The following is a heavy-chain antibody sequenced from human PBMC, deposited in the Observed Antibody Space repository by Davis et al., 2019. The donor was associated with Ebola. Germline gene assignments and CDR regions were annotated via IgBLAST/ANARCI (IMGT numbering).Heavy chain of an antibody. D-gene: IGHD5-24*01. Sequence: PGGSLRLSCAASGFTLSTYWMHWVRQAPGKGLVWISRIKNDESSTSYADYVKGRFTISRDNAKNTLYLQMNSLRDEDTAVYYCARDGRWTNKEMATSIRPFDYWGQGTLVTVSS. CDR3: ARDGRWTNKEMATSIRPFDY. V-gene: IGHV3-74*01. CDR1: GFTLSTYW. CDR2: IKNDESST. J-gene: IGHJ4*02.